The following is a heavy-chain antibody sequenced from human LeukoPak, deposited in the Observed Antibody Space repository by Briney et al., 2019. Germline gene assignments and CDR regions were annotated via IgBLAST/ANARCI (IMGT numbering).Heavy chain of an antibody. Sequence: ASVKVSCKASGYTFTSYAMNWVRQAPGQGLEWMGWINTNTGNPTYAQGFTGRFVFSLDTSVSTAYLQISSLKAEDTAVYYCARDSTDQYHYYMNVWGKGTTVTVSS. J-gene: IGHJ6*03. V-gene: IGHV7-4-1*02. CDR1: GYTFTSYA. D-gene: IGHD2-2*01. CDR2: INTNTGNP. CDR3: ARDSTDQYHYYMNV.